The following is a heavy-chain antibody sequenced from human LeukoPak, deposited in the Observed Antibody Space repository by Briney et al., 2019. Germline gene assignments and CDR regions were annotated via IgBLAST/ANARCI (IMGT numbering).Heavy chain of an antibody. D-gene: IGHD4-11*01. J-gene: IGHJ5*02. V-gene: IGHV4-59*01. Sequence: NPSETLSLTCTVSVDSISNYYWSWLRQPPGKGLEWIGYFSYAGSTSYNPSLKSRVTMSGDTSKNQFPLKMTSLTAADTALYYCARSYTHWRFDPWGQGTLVIVSS. CDR3: ARSYTHWRFDP. CDR1: VDSISNYY. CDR2: FSYAGST.